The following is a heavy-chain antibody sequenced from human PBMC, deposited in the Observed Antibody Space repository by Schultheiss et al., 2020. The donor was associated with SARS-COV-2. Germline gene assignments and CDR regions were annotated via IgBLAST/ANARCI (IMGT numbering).Heavy chain of an antibody. CDR2: INSDGIST. D-gene: IGHD3-10*01. J-gene: IGHJ5*02. Sequence: GGSLRLSCAASGFTFSSYWMHWVRQAPGKGLVWVSRINSDGISTSYADSVKGRFTISRDNAKNTLYLQMNSLRAEDTAVYYCARVGYYYGSGSYYRGWFDPWGQGTLVTVSS. V-gene: IGHV3-74*01. CDR1: GFTFSSYW. CDR3: ARVGYYYGSGSYYRGWFDP.